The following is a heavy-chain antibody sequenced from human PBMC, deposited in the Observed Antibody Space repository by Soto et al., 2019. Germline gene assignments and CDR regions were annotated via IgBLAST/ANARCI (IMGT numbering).Heavy chain of an antibody. V-gene: IGHV3-23*01. Sequence: EVQLLESGGGLVLPGGSLRLSCAASGFTFSNSAMSWVRQAPGKGLEWVSGIYGSGDSTYYAESVKGRFTISKDNSKNTLFLQMNSMRADDTAVYYCAKSLLWFGAGLNYWGQGTLVTVSS. CDR2: IYGSGDST. J-gene: IGHJ4*02. D-gene: IGHD3-10*01. CDR3: AKSLLWFGAGLNY. CDR1: GFTFSNSA.